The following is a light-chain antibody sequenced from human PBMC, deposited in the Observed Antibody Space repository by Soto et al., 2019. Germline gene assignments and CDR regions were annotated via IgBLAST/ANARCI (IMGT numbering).Light chain of an antibody. J-gene: IGLJ1*01. CDR3: SSHACYINFYV. Sequence: QSALTQPPPASGSPGQSVTISCTGTSSDVGYYNYVSWYQQHPGKAPKLMIYEVNKRPSGVPDRFSGSKSGNTASLTVSGLQAEDEADYYCSSHACYINFYVFGTGTMVTVL. CDR2: EVN. V-gene: IGLV2-8*01. CDR1: SSDVGYYNY.